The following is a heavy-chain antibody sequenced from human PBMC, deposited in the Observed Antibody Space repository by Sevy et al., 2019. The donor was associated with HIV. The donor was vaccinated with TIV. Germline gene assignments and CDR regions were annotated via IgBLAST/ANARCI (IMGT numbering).Heavy chain of an antibody. CDR3: VREGLGGYSYSLDY. D-gene: IGHD5-18*01. CDR1: GFSFSIYW. CDR2: MKQDGSEE. J-gene: IGHJ4*01. V-gene: IGHV3-7*01. Sequence: GGSLRLSCAASGFSFSIYWMSWVRQAPGKGLEWVATMKQDGSEEDDVDSVKGRFTISRDNAKNSLFLQMNSLSAEDTAVYYCVREGLGGYSYSLDYWGHGTLVTVSS.